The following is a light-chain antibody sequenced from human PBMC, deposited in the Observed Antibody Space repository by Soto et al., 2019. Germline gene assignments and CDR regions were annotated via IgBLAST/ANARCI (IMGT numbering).Light chain of an antibody. CDR3: QQYNNWPRT. CDR2: GAS. J-gene: IGKJ1*01. V-gene: IGKV3-15*01. Sequence: EIVMTQSPATLSVSPGERAIVSCRASQSVSSNLAWYQQKPGQTPRLLSYGASTRATGIAARFSGSESGTEFTLTISSLQSEDFAVYYCQQYNNWPRTFCQGTKVEIK. CDR1: QSVSSN.